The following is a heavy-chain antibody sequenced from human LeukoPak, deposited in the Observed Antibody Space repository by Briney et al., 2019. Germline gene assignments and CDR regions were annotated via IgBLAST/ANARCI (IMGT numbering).Heavy chain of an antibody. CDR2: ISSSSSYI. V-gene: IGHV3-21*01. CDR1: GFTFSSYS. CDR3: AKDRARYCSGGSCNGGYYFDY. D-gene: IGHD2-15*01. Sequence: GGSLRLSCAASGFTFSSYSMNWVRQAPGKGLEWVSSISSSSSYIYYADSVKGRFTISRDNAKNSLYLQMNSLRAEDTAVYYCAKDRARYCSGGSCNGGYYFDYWGQGTLVTVSS. J-gene: IGHJ4*02.